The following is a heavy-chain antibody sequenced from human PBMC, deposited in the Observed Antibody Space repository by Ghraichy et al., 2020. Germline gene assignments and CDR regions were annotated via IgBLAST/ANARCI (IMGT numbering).Heavy chain of an antibody. V-gene: IGHV1-18*01. CDR3: ARLGLLWYGELPNWFDP. D-gene: IGHD3-10*01. Sequence: ASVKVSCKASGYTFRSYGISWVRQAPGQGLEWMGWISTYNGHTDYAQKFQGRVTMTTDTSTSTAYMELRSLRSDDTAVYYCARLGLLWYGELPNWFDPWGQGTLSPSPQ. CDR1: GYTFRSYG. CDR2: ISTYNGHT. J-gene: IGHJ5*02.